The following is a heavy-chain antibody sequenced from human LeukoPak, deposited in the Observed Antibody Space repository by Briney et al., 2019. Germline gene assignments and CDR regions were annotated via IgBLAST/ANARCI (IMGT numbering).Heavy chain of an antibody. CDR1: GYTFSAYY. Sequence: ASVKVSCKASGYTFSAYYINWLRQATGQGLEWMGWVNPRSGDAGYLQKFQGRLTITRDSSIDTAYMDLSGLSSEDTAVYYCARGVPLGYCTYGVCYPPYYFDYWGQGTLVTASS. V-gene: IGHV1-8*03. CDR3: ARGVPLGYCTYGVCYPPYYFDY. J-gene: IGHJ4*02. D-gene: IGHD2-8*01. CDR2: VNPRSGDA.